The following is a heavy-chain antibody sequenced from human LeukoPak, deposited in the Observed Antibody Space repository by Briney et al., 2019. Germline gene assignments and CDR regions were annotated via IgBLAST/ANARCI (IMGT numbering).Heavy chain of an antibody. D-gene: IGHD3-3*02. V-gene: IGHV4-34*01. J-gene: IGHJ6*02. CDR1: GGSFSGYY. Sequence: SETLSLTCAVYGGSFSGYYWSWIRQPPGKGLEWIGEINHSGSTNYNPSLKSRVTISVDTYKNQFSLKLSSVTAADTAVYYCARGIRSYYYYGMDVWGQGTTVTVSS. CDR2: INHSGST. CDR3: ARGIRSYYYYGMDV.